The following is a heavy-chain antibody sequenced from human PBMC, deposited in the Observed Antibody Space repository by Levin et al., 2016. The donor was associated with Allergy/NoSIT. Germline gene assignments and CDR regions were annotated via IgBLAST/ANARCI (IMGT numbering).Heavy chain of an antibody. V-gene: IGHV1-69*10. D-gene: IGHD3-3*01. CDR2: IIPIFGIA. CDR3: ARSPHWDFWSGYRSMDV. CDR1: GGTFSSYA. Sequence: SVKVSCKASGGTFSSYAISWVRQAPGQGLEWMGGIIPIFGIANYAQKFQGRVTITADKSTSTAYMELSSLRSEDTAVYYCARSPHWDFWSGYRSMDVWGQGTTVTVSS. J-gene: IGHJ6*02.